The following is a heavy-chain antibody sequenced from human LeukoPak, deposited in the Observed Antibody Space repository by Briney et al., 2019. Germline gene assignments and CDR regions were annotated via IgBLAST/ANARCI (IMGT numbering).Heavy chain of an antibody. CDR1: GYTLTELS. D-gene: IGHD3-22*01. CDR2: FDPEDGET. J-gene: IGHJ4*02. CDR3: AKDLYHRYYHNSGHAFDY. Sequence: RASVKVSCKVSGYTLTELSMHWVRQAPGKGLEWMGGFDPEDGETIYAQKFQGRVSMTEDTSTDTAYMELSSLRSEDTAVYYCAKDLYHRYYHNSGHAFDYWGQGTLVTVSS. V-gene: IGHV1-24*01.